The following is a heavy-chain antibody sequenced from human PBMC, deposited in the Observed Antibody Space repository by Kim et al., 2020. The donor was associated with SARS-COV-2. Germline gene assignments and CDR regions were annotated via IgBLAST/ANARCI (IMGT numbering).Heavy chain of an antibody. Sequence: GGSLRLSCAASGFTFSSYEMNWVRQAPGKGLEWVSYISSSGSTIYYADSVKGRFTISRDNAKNSLYLQMNSLRAEDTAVYYCARERLIQLWSYPFDYWGQGTLVTVSS. J-gene: IGHJ4*02. CDR1: GFTFSSYE. D-gene: IGHD5-18*01. V-gene: IGHV3-48*03. CDR3: ARERLIQLWSYPFDY. CDR2: ISSSGSTI.